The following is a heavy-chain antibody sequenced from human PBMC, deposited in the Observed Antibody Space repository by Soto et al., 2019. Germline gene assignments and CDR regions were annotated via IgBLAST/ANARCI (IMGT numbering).Heavy chain of an antibody. Sequence: PSETLSLTCTVSGGSISSYYWGWIRQPAGKGLEWIGRIYTSGSTNYNPSLKSRVTMSVDTSKNQFSLKLSSVTAADTAVYSCARDQDYYDSSGYGGDAFDIWGQGTMVTVSS. J-gene: IGHJ3*02. CDR1: GGSISSYY. CDR3: ARDQDYYDSSGYGGDAFDI. D-gene: IGHD3-22*01. CDR2: IYTSGST. V-gene: IGHV4-4*07.